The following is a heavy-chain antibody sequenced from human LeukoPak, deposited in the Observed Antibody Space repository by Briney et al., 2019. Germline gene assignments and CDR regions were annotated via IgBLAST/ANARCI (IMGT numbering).Heavy chain of an antibody. CDR1: GGTFSSYA. Sequence: SVKVSCKASGGTFSSYAISWVRQAPGQGLEWMGGIIPIFGTANYAQKFQGRVTITTDESTSTAYMELSSLRSEDTAVYYCARGPSGIAVAVGYWGQGTLVTVSS. CDR2: IIPIFGTA. D-gene: IGHD6-19*01. CDR3: ARGPSGIAVAVGY. J-gene: IGHJ4*02. V-gene: IGHV1-69*05.